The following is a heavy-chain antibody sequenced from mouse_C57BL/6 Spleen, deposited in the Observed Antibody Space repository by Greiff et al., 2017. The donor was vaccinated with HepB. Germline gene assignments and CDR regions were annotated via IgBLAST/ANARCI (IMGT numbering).Heavy chain of an antibody. CDR3: ARGNYYYAMDY. V-gene: IGHV1-63*01. D-gene: IGHD2-1*01. Sequence: QVQLQQSGAELVRPGTSVKMSCKASGYTFTNYWIGWAKQRPGHGLEWIGDIYPGGGYTNYNEKFKGKATLTADKSSSTSYMQFSSLTSEDSAIYYCARGNYYYAMDYWGQGTSVTVSS. CDR1: GYTFTNYW. CDR2: IYPGGGYT. J-gene: IGHJ4*01.